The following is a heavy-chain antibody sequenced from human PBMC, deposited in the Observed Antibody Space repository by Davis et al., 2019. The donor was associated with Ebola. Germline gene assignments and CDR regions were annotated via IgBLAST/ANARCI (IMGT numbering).Heavy chain of an antibody. J-gene: IGHJ5*02. CDR3: ARLLWFRELLGNWFDP. CDR1: GGSISSYY. Sequence: SETLSLTCTVSGGSISSYYWSWIRQPPGKGLEWIGYIYYSGSTNYNPSLKSRVTISVDTSKNQFSLKLSSVTAADTAVYYCARLLWFRELLGNWFDPWGQGTLVTVSS. CDR2: IYYSGST. D-gene: IGHD3-10*01. V-gene: IGHV4-59*08.